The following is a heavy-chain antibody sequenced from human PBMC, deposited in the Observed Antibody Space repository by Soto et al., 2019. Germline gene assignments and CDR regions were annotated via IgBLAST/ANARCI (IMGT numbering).Heavy chain of an antibody. V-gene: IGHV1-69*01. D-gene: IGHD3-22*01. CDR2: IIPIFGTA. CDR3: ARDRHDSSGYYGYYYGMDV. CDR1: GGTFSSYA. J-gene: IGHJ6*02. Sequence: VQLVQSGAEVKKPGSSVKVSCKASGGTFSSYAISWVRQAPGQGLEWMGGIIPIFGTANYAQKFQGRVTITADESTSTAYMELSSLRSEDTAVYYCARDRHDSSGYYGYYYGMDVWGQGTTVTVSS.